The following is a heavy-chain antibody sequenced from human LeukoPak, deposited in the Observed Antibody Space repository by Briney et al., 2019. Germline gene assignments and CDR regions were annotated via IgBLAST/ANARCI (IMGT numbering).Heavy chain of an antibody. CDR2: IYSDGST. D-gene: IGHD2/OR15-2a*01. V-gene: IGHV3-53*01. Sequence: GGSLRLSCAASGFTVSSNYMSWVRQAPGKGLEWVSLIYSDGSTYYADSVKGRFTISRDNSKNTLYLQMNSLRAEDTAVYYCARFVTLDYWGQGTLVTVSS. CDR1: GFTVSSNY. CDR3: ARFVTLDY. J-gene: IGHJ4*02.